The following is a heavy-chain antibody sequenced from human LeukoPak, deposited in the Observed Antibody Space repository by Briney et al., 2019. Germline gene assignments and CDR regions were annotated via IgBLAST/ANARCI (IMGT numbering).Heavy chain of an antibody. V-gene: IGHV4-34*01. Sequence: PSETLSLTCAVYGGSFSGYYWSWTRQPPGKGLEWIGEINHSGSTNYNPSLKSRVTISVDTSKNQFSLKLSSVTAADTAVYYCARHLVTEDYYDSSGPWFDPWGQGTLVTVSS. D-gene: IGHD3-22*01. CDR2: INHSGST. CDR1: GGSFSGYY. J-gene: IGHJ5*02. CDR3: ARHLVTEDYYDSSGPWFDP.